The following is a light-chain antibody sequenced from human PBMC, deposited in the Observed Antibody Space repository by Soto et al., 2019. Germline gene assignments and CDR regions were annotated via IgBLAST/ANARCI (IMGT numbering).Light chain of an antibody. Sequence: QSALTQPRSVSGSPGQSVTISCTGTSSDVGGYNYVSWYQQHPGKAPKLMIYDVSKRLSGVPDRFSGSKSGNTASLTISGLQAEDEADYYCCSYVGSYSYVFGTGTKLTVL. CDR3: CSYVGSYSYV. V-gene: IGLV2-11*01. CDR2: DVS. CDR1: SSDVGGYNY. J-gene: IGLJ1*01.